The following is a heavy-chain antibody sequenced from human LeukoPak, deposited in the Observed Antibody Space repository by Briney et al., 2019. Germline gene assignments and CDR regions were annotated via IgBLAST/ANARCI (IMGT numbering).Heavy chain of an antibody. V-gene: IGHV3-30*04. CDR2: ISYDGSNK. Sequence: GGSLRLSCAASGFTFSSYAMHWVRQAPGKGLEWVAVISYDGSNKYYADSVKGRFTISRDNAKNTLYLQMNSLRAEDTAVYYCARDAVDTANAVWGQGTTVTVSS. D-gene: IGHD5-18*01. CDR1: GFTFSSYA. CDR3: ARDAVDTANAV. J-gene: IGHJ6*02.